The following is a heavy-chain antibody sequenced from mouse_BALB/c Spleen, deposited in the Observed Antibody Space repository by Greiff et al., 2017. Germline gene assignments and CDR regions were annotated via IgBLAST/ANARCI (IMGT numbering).Heavy chain of an antibody. J-gene: IGHJ2*01. CDR1: GFTFSDYY. D-gene: IGHD1-1*01. CDR3: ARDYYGSSYYFDY. CDR2: ISDGGSYT. V-gene: IGHV5-4*02. Sequence: EVMLVESGGGLVKPGGSLKLSCAASGFTFSDYYMYWVRQTPEKRLEWVATISDGGSYTYYPDSVKGRFTISRDNAKYNLYLQMSSLKSEDTAMYYCARDYYGSSYYFDYWGQGTTLTVSS.